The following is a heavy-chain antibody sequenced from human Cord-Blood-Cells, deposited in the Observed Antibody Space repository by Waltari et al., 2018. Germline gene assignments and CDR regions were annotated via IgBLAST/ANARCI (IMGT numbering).Heavy chain of an antibody. J-gene: IGHJ6*03. CDR2: IYYSGST. CDR3: AGVRGAIAPYYYYYYMDV. V-gene: IGHV4-39*07. Sequence: QLQLQESGPGLVKPSETLSLTCTVSGGSISSSSYYWGWIRQPPGKGLAWIGSIYYSGSTYYNPSLKSRVTISVDTSKNQFSLKLSSVTAADTAVYYCAGVRGAIAPYYYYYYMDVWGKGTTVTVSS. D-gene: IGHD3-10*01. CDR1: GGSISSSSYY.